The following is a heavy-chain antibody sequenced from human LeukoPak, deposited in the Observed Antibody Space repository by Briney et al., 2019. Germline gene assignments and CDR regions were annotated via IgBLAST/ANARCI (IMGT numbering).Heavy chain of an antibody. D-gene: IGHD2-15*01. Sequence: ASVKVSCKASGYTFTIYYMLWVRQAPGQGLEWVGIINPNGGSTSYAQKFQGRVTMTRDTSTSTVYMELSSLRSEDTAVYYCARESCSGGSCYSGWFDPWGQGTLVTVSS. CDR3: ARESCSGGSCYSGWFDP. V-gene: IGHV1-46*01. CDR1: GYTFTIYY. CDR2: INPNGGST. J-gene: IGHJ5*02.